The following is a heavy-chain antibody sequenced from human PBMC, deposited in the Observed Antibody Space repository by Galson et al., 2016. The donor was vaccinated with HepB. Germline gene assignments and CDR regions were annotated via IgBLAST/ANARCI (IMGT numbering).Heavy chain of an antibody. D-gene: IGHD1-26*01. CDR2: MNPNSDNT. J-gene: IGHJ6*02. CDR3: AGPSLLGYSGYYYYVMDV. Sequence: SVKVSCKASGYTFTSYDINWVRQATGQGLEWMGWMNPNSDNTGYAQKFQGRVTMTRNTSISTAYMELSSLRSEDTAVYYCAGPSLLGYSGYYYYVMDVGGQGTTVTVSS. CDR1: GYTFTSYD. V-gene: IGHV1-8*01.